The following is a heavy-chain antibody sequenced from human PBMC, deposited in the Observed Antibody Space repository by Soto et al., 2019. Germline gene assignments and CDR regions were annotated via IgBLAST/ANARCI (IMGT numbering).Heavy chain of an antibody. CDR3: ARSCSGGSCYAGAFDI. J-gene: IGHJ3*02. D-gene: IGHD2-15*01. Sequence: GGSLRLSCAASGFTFSSYDMHWVRQATGKGLEWVSAIGTAGDTYYPGSVKGRFTISRENAKNSLYLQMNSLRAEDTAVYYCARSCSGGSCYAGAFDIWGQGTMVTVSS. CDR1: GFTFSSYD. CDR2: IGTAGDT. V-gene: IGHV3-13*01.